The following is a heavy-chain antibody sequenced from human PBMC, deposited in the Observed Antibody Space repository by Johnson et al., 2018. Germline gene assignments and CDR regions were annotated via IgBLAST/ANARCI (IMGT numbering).Heavy chain of an antibody. V-gene: IGHV4-59*01. CDR3: AGGRPPTTRRVACDI. D-gene: IGHD4-17*01. Sequence: QVQLQESGPGLVKPSETLSLTCTVSGGSISSYYWSWIRQPPGKGLEWIGYIYYSGSTNYNPSLKSRVTISVDTSKNQFSLKLSSVTAADPAVYYCAGGRPPTTRRVACDIWGQGTMVTVSS. J-gene: IGHJ3*02. CDR1: GGSISSYY. CDR2: IYYSGST.